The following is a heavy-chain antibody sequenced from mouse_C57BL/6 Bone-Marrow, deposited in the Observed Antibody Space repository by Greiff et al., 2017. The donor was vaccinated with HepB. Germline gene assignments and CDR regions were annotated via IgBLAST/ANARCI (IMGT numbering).Heavy chain of an antibody. Sequence: EVKLVESGGGLVQPGGSLKLSCAASGFTFSDYGMAWVRQAPRKGPEWVAFISNLAYSIYYADTVTGRFTIPRENAKNTLYLEMSSLRSEDAAMYYCARVYINYEDAMDYWGQGTSVTVSS. V-gene: IGHV5-15*01. J-gene: IGHJ4*01. CDR2: ISNLAYSI. CDR3: ARVYINYEDAMDY. CDR1: GFTFSDYG. D-gene: IGHD2-5*01.